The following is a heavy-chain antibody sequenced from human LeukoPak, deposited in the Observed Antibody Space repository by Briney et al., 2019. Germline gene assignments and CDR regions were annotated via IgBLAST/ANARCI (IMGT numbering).Heavy chain of an antibody. J-gene: IGHJ6*03. D-gene: IGHD3-16*02. Sequence: SETLSLTCTVSGGSVGTYYWSWVRQSPGKGLEWIGYIYVTGNRYNPYLQSRVTISVDTSRNQFFLKMSSVAAADTAVYYCARHIGGGIEDMDVWGKGTKVTVSS. CDR3: ARHIGGGIEDMDV. CDR2: IYVTGN. CDR1: GGSVGTYY. V-gene: IGHV4-59*08.